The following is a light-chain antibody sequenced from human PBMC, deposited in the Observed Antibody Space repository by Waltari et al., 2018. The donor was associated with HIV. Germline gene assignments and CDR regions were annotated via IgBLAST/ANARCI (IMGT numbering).Light chain of an antibody. CDR3: AAWDDSLNGYV. J-gene: IGLJ1*01. CDR2: SNS. CDR1: SPYIRSMP. Sequence: QSVLTQTPSASGTPGQRVTIGCSGSSPYIRSMPVNSYQQLPGTAPNLLTYSNSQRPSGVPVRFSGSKSGTSASLAISGLQSEDEADYYCAAWDDSLNGYVFGTGTKVTVL. V-gene: IGLV1-44*01.